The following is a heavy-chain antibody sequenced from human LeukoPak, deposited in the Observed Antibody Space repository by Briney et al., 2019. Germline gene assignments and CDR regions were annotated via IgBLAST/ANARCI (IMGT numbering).Heavy chain of an antibody. CDR1: GGTFSSYA. J-gene: IGHJ4*02. V-gene: IGHV1-18*01. Sequence: ASVKASCKASGGTFSSYALSWVRQAPGQGLEWMGWISAYNGNANYAQKLQGRVTMTTDTSTSTAYMELRSLRSDDTAVYYCARGVERDGYNYYFDYWGQGTLVTVSS. D-gene: IGHD5-24*01. CDR3: ARGVERDGYNYYFDY. CDR2: ISAYNGNA.